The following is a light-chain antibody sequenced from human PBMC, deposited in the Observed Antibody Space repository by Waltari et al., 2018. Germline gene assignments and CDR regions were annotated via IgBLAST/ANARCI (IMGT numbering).Light chain of an antibody. CDR2: GAS. J-gene: IGKJ3*01. Sequence: EIVLPQSPGPLSLSPGERATLSCRASQSVSSSYLAWYQQKPGQAPRLLIYGASSRATGIPDRFSGSGSGTDFTLTISRLEPEDFAVYYCQQYGSSPFTFGPGTKVDIK. CDR3: QQYGSSPFT. V-gene: IGKV3-20*01. CDR1: QSVSSSY.